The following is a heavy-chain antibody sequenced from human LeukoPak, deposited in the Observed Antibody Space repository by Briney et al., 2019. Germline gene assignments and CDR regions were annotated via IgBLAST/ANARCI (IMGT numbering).Heavy chain of an antibody. V-gene: IGHV4-34*01. J-gene: IGHJ5*02. CDR1: GGSFSGYY. CDR3: ARCGGRLYNSSWYWGVWFDP. CDR2: INHSGST. D-gene: IGHD6-13*01. Sequence: NSSETLSLTCAVYGGSFSGYYWSWIRQPPGKGLEWIGEINHSGSTNYNPSLKSRVTISVDTSKNQFSLKLSSVTAADTAVYYCARCGGRLYNSSWYWGVWFDPWGQGTLVTVSS.